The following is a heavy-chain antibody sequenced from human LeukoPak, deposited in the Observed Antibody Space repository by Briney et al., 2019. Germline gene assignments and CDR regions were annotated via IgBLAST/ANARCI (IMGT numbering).Heavy chain of an antibody. D-gene: IGHD6-13*01. J-gene: IGHJ4*02. CDR3: AGGYSSSWYVDY. Sequence: SPSETLSLTCAVHGGSFSGYYWSWIRQSPGKGLEWIGEINHSGSTNYNPSLKSRVTISVDTSKNQFSLKLSSVTAADTAVYYCAGGYSSSWYVDYWGQGTLVTVSA. CDR2: INHSGST. CDR1: GGSFSGYY. V-gene: IGHV4-34*01.